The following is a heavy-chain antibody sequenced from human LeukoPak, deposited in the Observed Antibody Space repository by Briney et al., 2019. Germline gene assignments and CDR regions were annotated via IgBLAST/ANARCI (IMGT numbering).Heavy chain of an antibody. Sequence: GAALKISYKGAGSSFTSYWIGWGRPMPGKGLEWRGIIYPGDSDTRYSPSFQGPVTISADKSISTAYLQCSSLKASDTAMYYCARAYSSGGPGWFDTWGQGTLVTVSS. CDR3: ARAYSSGGPGWFDT. CDR2: IYPGDSDT. V-gene: IGHV5-51*01. J-gene: IGHJ5*02. D-gene: IGHD6-19*01. CDR1: GSSFTSYW.